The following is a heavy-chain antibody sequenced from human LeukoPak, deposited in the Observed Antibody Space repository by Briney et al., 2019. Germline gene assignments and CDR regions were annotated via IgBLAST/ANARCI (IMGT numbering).Heavy chain of an antibody. CDR2: IIPIFGTA. D-gene: IGHD2-2*01. V-gene: IGHV1-69*01. CDR3: ARDECSSTSCYPPRYYYMDV. Sequence: SVKVSCKASGGTFSSYVISWVRQAPGQGLEWMGGIIPIFGTANYAQKFQGRVTITADESTSTAYMELSSLRSEDTAVYYCARDECSSTSCYPPRYYYMDVWGKGTTVTVSS. CDR1: GGTFSSYV. J-gene: IGHJ6*03.